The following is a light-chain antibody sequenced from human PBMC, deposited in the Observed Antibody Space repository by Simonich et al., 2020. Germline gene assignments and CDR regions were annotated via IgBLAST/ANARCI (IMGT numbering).Light chain of an antibody. CDR3: QQYYSTPYT. J-gene: IGKJ2*01. CDR1: QSVSSY. CDR2: DAS. V-gene: IGKV3-11*01. Sequence: IVLTQSPATLSLSPGERATLSCRASQSVSSYLAWYQQKPGQAPRLLIYDASNRATGIPARFSGRGSGTDFTLTISSLQAEDVAVYYCQQYYSTPYTFGQGTKLEIK.